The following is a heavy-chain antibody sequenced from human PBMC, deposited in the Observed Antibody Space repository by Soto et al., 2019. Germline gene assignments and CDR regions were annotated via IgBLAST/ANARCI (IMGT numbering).Heavy chain of an antibody. V-gene: IGHV3-73*01. CDR1: GFTFSDYY. CDR2: ISSSANTIYYAT. Sequence: GGSLRLSCAASGFTFSDYYMSWIRQAPGKGLEWISYISSSANTIYYATAYAASVKGRFTISRDDSKNTAYLQMNSLKTEDTAVYYCTRHILYGYYYGMDVWGQGTTVTVSS. D-gene: IGHD2-8*01. J-gene: IGHJ6*02. CDR3: TRHILYGYYYGMDV.